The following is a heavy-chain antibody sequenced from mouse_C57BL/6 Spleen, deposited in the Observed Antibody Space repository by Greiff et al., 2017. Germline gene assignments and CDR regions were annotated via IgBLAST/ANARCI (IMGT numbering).Heavy chain of an antibody. D-gene: IGHD2-5*01. Sequence: EVKLVESGGGLVKPGGSLKLSCAASGFTFSDYGMHWVRQAPEKGLEWVAYISSGSSTIYYADTVKGRFTISRDKAKNTLFLQMPRLRSEDTAMYYCDSACYSNDEWFAYWGQGTLVTVSA. CDR2: ISSGSSTI. CDR3: DSACYSNDEWFAY. V-gene: IGHV5-17*01. CDR1: GFTFSDYG. J-gene: IGHJ3*01.